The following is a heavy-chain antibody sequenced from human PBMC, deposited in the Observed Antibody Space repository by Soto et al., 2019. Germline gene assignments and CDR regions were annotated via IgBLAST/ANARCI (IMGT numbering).Heavy chain of an antibody. CDR1: GLTVSSNY. CDR2: LYSGGST. D-gene: IGHD3-10*01. J-gene: IGHJ3*02. Sequence: EVQLVETGGGLIQPGGSLRLSCVASGLTVSSNYMNWVRQAPGKGLEWVSVLYSGGSTHYAGSVKGRFIISRDNSKNTLYLQINSLGAEDTAVYYCARDRPGDEGDAFDIWGHGTMVTVSS. CDR3: ARDRPGDEGDAFDI. V-gene: IGHV3-53*02.